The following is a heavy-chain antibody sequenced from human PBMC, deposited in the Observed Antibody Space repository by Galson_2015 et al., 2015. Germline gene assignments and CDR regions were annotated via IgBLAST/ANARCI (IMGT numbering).Heavy chain of an antibody. J-gene: IGHJ4*02. CDR1: GFTFSSYW. V-gene: IGHV3-7*03. Sequence: SLRLSCAASGFTFSSYWMSWVRQAPGKGLEWVANIKQDGSEKYYVDSVKGRFTISRDNAKNSLYLQMNSLRAEDTAVYYCARDPGYSGYDIYFDYWGQGTLVTVSS. CDR3: ARDPGYSGYDIYFDY. D-gene: IGHD5-12*01. CDR2: IKQDGSEK.